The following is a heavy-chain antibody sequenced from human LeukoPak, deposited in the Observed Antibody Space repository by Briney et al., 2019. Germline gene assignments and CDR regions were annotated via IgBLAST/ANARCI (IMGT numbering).Heavy chain of an antibody. V-gene: IGHV4-59*01. CDR3: ARCRSYDSSGYCDAVDI. J-gene: IGHJ3*02. Sequence: NSSETLSLTGTVSGGSISSDYWSWIRQPPGKGLEWIGYISNSGSTNYNPSLKSRVTISLDTSKNQFSLKLSSVTAADTAVYYCARCRSYDSSGYCDAVDIWGQGTMVTVSS. CDR2: ISNSGST. CDR1: GGSISSDY. D-gene: IGHD3-22*01.